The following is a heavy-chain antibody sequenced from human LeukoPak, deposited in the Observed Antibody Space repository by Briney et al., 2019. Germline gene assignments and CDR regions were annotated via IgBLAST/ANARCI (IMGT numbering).Heavy chain of an antibody. CDR1: GFTFGDYA. CDR3: TVHYDSSGYYSRIHDY. J-gene: IGHJ4*02. Sequence: GGSLRLSCTASGFTFGDYAMSWVRQAPGKGLEWVGRIKSKTDGGTTDYAAPVKGRFTISRDDSKNTLYLQMNSLKTEDTAVYYCTVHYDSSGYYSRIHDYWGQGTLVTVSS. D-gene: IGHD3-22*01. CDR2: IKSKTDGGTT. V-gene: IGHV3-15*01.